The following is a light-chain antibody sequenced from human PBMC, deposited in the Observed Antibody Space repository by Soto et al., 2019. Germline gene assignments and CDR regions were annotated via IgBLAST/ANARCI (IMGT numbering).Light chain of an antibody. CDR2: DVS. CDR3: SSYTSSSTLDV. Sequence: ALTQPASVSGSPGQSITISCTGTSSDVGGYNSVSWYQQHPGKAPKLMIYDVSKRPSGVSNRFSGSKSGNTASLTISGLQAEDEADYYCSSYTSSSTLDVFGAGTKVTVL. J-gene: IGLJ1*01. CDR1: SSDVGGYNS. V-gene: IGLV2-14*01.